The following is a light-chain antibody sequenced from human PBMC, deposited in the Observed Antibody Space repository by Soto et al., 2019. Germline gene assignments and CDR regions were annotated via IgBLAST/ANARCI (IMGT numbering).Light chain of an antibody. CDR3: QSYDSSLSGL. CDR1: NSNIGAGYD. CDR2: GNI. J-gene: IGLJ3*02. V-gene: IGLV1-40*01. Sequence: QSVLTQPPSVSGAPGQRITISCTGNNSNIGAGYDVHWYQQLPGTAPKVVIYGNINRPSGVPDRFSGSKSGTSAFLAITGLQAEDEGDYYYQSYDSSLSGLFGGGTKLTVL.